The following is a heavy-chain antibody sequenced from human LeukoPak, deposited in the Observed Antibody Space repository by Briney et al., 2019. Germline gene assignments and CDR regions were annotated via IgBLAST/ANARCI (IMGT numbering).Heavy chain of an antibody. CDR2: IRSKAYGGTT. Sequence: PGGSLRLSCMGTLLIFFQYSLRSLGQAPGKGLEWVSFIRSKAYGGTTEYAASVKGRFTISRDDFESIAYLQMNSLKIVDTAAYCRASEYDFGDYPRDYWGQGTLVTVSS. V-gene: IGHV3-49*03. J-gene: IGHJ4*02. D-gene: IGHD4-17*01. CDR3: ASEYDFGDYPRDY. CDR1: LLIFFQYS.